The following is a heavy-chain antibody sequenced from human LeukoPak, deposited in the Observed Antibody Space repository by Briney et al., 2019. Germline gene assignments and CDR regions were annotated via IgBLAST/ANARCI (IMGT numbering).Heavy chain of an antibody. Sequence: GASVKVSCMASGYTFTSYDINWVRQATGQGLEWMGWVNPNSGNTGYAQKFQGRVTITADKSTSTAYMELSSLRSEDTAVYYCARSLLEYGSGSYGLWGRGTLVTVSS. V-gene: IGHV1-8*03. D-gene: IGHD3-10*01. CDR1: GYTFTSYD. J-gene: IGHJ2*01. CDR3: ARSLLEYGSGSYGL. CDR2: VNPNSGNT.